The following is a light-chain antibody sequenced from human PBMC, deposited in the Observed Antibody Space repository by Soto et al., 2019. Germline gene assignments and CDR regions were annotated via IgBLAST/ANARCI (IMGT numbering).Light chain of an antibody. V-gene: IGLV1-40*01. CDR3: QAHDSSLSGWV. CDR1: SYNIGAGYD. J-gene: IGLJ3*02. Sequence: QSVLTQPPSVSGAPGQRVTISCTGSSYNIGAGYDVHWYQQLPGTAPKLIIYGNSNRPSGVPDRFSGSKSGTSASLAITGLQAEDEADYYCQAHDSSLSGWVFGGGTKLTVL. CDR2: GNS.